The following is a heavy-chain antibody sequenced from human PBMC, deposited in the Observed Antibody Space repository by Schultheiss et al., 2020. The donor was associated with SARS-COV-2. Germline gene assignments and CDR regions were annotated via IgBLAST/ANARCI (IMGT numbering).Heavy chain of an antibody. V-gene: IGHV4-34*01. CDR1: GGSLSGYY. CDR3: VSYGDFGY. D-gene: IGHD4-17*01. Sequence: GSLRLSCAVYGGSLSGYYWSWIRQPPGKGLEWIGDINQRGGTNYNPSLKSRVTISVDTSKNQFYLKLSSVTAADTAVYYCVSYGDFGYWGQGTLVTVSS. J-gene: IGHJ4*02. CDR2: INQRGGT.